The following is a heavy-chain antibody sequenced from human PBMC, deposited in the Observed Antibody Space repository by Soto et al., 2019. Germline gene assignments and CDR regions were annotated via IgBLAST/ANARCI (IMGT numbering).Heavy chain of an antibody. D-gene: IGHD1-26*01. V-gene: IGHV3-48*01. J-gene: IGHJ3*02. CDR3: ASEKVGAASVHVFAI. CDR1: GFTFSIYS. Sequence: EVKLEESGGGLVQPGGSLRLTCAASGFTFSIYSMNWLRQAPGKGLAWVSYIMPGSSHIFYADSVKGRFTISRDNDKHAQYMQLNNLRAGDTALYYCASEKVGAASVHVFAIWGQGTMVTASS. CDR2: IMPGSSHI.